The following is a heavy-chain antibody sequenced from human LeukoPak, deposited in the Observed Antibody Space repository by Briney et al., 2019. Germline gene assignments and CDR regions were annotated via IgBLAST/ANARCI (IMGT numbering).Heavy chain of an antibody. Sequence: SETLSLTCAVYGVSFSGYYWSWIRQPPGKGLEWIGEINHSGSTNYNPSLKSRVTISVDTSNNQYSLKLSSVAAADTAVYCCARGFRWGSNSRPFYYYYGMDVWGQGTTVTVSS. D-gene: IGHD3-16*01. V-gene: IGHV4-34*01. J-gene: IGHJ6*02. CDR1: GVSFSGYY. CDR3: ARGFRWGSNSRPFYYYYGMDV. CDR2: INHSGST.